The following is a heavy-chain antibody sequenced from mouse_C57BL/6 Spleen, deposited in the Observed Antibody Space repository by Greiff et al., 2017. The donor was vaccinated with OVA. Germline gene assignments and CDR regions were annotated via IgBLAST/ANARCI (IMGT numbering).Heavy chain of an antibody. J-gene: IGHJ4*01. D-gene: IGHD4-1*01. V-gene: IGHV1-42*01. Sequence: EVQRVESGPELVKPGASVKISCKASGYSFTGYYMNWVKQSPEKSLEWIGEINPSTGGTTYNQKFKAKATLTVDKSSSTAYMQLKSLTSEDSAVYYCARNWDYWGQGTSVTVSS. CDR2: INPSTGGT. CDR3: ARNWDY. CDR1: GYSFTGYY.